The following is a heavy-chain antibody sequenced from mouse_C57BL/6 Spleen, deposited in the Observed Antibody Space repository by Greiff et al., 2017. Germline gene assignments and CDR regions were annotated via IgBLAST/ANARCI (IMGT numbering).Heavy chain of an antibody. J-gene: IGHJ3*01. V-gene: IGHV1-64*01. CDR3: ARLLLRVAY. D-gene: IGHD1-1*01. Sequence: QVQLQQPGAELVKPGASVKLSCKASGYTFTSYWMHWVKQRPGQGLEWIGMIHPNSGSTNYNEKFKSKATLTVDKSSSTAYMHLSSLTSEDSAVYYCARLLLRVAYWGQGTLVTVSA. CDR1: GYTFTSYW. CDR2: IHPNSGST.